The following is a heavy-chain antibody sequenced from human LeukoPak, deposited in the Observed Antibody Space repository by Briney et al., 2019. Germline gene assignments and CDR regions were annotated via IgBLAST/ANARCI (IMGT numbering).Heavy chain of an antibody. D-gene: IGHD3-10*01. CDR3: ARGYYYGSGSYLDAFDI. Sequence: SETLSLTCTVSGGSIRVYYWSWIRQSPGKGLEWIGYAYYSGDTNYNPSLKSRVTISLDTSKNQFSLKLSSVTAADTAVYYCARGYYYGSGSYLDAFDIWGQGTMVTVSS. V-gene: IGHV4-59*01. CDR1: GGSIRVYY. J-gene: IGHJ3*02. CDR2: AYYSGDT.